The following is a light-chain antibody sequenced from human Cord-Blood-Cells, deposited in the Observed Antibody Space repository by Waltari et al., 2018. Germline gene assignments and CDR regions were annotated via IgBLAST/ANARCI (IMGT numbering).Light chain of an antibody. Sequence: VLTQSPGTLSLSPGERATLSCRASQSVSSSYLAWYQQKPGQAPRLLIYGASSRATGIPDRFSGSVSVTDFTLTISRLEPEDFAVYYCQQYGSSPETFGQGTKVEIK. CDR1: QSVSSSY. J-gene: IGKJ1*01. CDR2: GAS. CDR3: QQYGSSPET. V-gene: IGKV3-20*01.